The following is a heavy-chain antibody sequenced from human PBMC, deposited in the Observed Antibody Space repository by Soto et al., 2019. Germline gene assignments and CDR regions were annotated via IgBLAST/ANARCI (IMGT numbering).Heavy chain of an antibody. J-gene: IGHJ5*02. Sequence: EVQLVQSGAEVKKPGESLRISCKGSGYSFTSYWISWVRQMPGKGLEWMGRIDPSDSYTNYSPSFQGHVTISADKSISTAYLQWSSLKASDTAMYYCARQGHCSSTSCYNWFDPWGQGTLVTVSS. D-gene: IGHD2-2*01. CDR1: GYSFTSYW. CDR2: IDPSDSYT. CDR3: ARQGHCSSTSCYNWFDP. V-gene: IGHV5-10-1*03.